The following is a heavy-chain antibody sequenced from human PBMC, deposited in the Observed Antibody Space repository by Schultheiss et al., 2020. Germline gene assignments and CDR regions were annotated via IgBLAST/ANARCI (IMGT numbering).Heavy chain of an antibody. D-gene: IGHD2-2*01. CDR3: APQGDQLLWNFDY. V-gene: IGHV3-48*04. Sequence: GGSLRLSCAASGFTFSSYAMSWVRQAPGKGLEWVSYISSSGNPIYYADSVKGRFTISRDNAKNSLYLLMNSLRPEDTAVYYCAPQGDQLLWNFDYWGQGTLVTVSS. CDR2: ISSSGNPI. J-gene: IGHJ4*02. CDR1: GFTFSSYA.